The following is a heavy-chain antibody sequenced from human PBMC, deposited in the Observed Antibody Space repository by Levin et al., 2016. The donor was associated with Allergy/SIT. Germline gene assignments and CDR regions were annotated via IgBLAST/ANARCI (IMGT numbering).Heavy chain of an antibody. V-gene: IGHV3-23*01. CDR1: GFSFTNYA. CDR2: ITGSGAT. J-gene: IGHJ5*02. D-gene: IGHD2-2*01. Sequence: GGSLRLSCAASGFSFTNYAMTWVRQAPGKGLDWVSTITGSGATYYADSVKGRFSISRDNSKNTLYLQMSSLRADDTAIYYCAKGITSTSCPNWFDPWGQGTLVTVSS. CDR3: AKGITSTSCPNWFDP.